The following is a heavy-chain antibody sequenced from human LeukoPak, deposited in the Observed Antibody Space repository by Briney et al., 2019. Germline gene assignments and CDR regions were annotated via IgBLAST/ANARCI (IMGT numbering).Heavy chain of an antibody. J-gene: IGHJ6*03. CDR2: MNPNRGNT. D-gene: IGHD3-16*02. Sequence: ASVKVSCKASGYTFTSYDINWVRQATGQGLEWMGWMNPNRGNTGYAQKFQDRVTMTRNTSLSTAYMELRSVRSEDTAVYYCARTDYDYVWGSYRYYYYYMDVWGKGTTVSVSS. CDR1: GYTFTSYD. CDR3: ARTDYDYVWGSYRYYYYYMDV. V-gene: IGHV1-8*01.